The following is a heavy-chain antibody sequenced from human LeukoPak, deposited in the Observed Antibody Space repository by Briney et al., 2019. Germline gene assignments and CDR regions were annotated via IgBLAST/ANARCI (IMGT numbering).Heavy chain of an antibody. J-gene: IGHJ1*01. CDR1: GGSISSYY. V-gene: IGHV4-59*01. Sequence: PSETLSLTCTVSGGSISSYYWSWMRQPPGKGLEWTGYIYYSGSTNYNPSLKSRVTISVDTSKNQFSLKLSSVTAADTAVYYCAREEWLAEYFQHWGQGTLVTVSS. CDR3: AREEWLAEYFQH. D-gene: IGHD6-19*01. CDR2: IYYSGST.